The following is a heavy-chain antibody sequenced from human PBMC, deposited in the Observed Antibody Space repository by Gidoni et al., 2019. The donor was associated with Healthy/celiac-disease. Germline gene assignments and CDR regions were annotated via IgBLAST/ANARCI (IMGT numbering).Heavy chain of an antibody. J-gene: IGHJ5*02. CDR1: GGSFSGYY. CDR3: ARAAPYSSSRRWFDP. Sequence: QVQLQQWGAGLLTPSETLSLTCAVYGGSFSGYYWSWIRQPPGKGLEWIGEINHSGSTNYNPSLKSRVTISVDTSKNQFSLKLSSVTAADTAVYYCARAAPYSSSRRWFDPWGQGTLVTVSS. D-gene: IGHD6-13*01. V-gene: IGHV4-34*01. CDR2: INHSGST.